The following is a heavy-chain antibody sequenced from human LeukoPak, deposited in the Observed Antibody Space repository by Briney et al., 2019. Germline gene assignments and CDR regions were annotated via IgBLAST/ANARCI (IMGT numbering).Heavy chain of an antibody. J-gene: IGHJ4*02. CDR3: ARAGSQQLAFGY. Sequence: KPSETLSLTCTVSGGSISSSSYYWGWIRQPPGKGLEWIGSIYYSGSTYYNPSLKSRVTISVDTSKNQFSLKLSSVTAADTAVYYCARAGSQQLAFGYWGQGTLVTVSS. CDR2: IYYSGST. CDR1: GGSISSSSYY. D-gene: IGHD6-13*01. V-gene: IGHV4-39*07.